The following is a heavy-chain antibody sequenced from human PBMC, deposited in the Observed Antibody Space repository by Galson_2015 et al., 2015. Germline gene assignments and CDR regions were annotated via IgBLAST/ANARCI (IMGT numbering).Heavy chain of an antibody. J-gene: IGHJ4*02. D-gene: IGHD3-22*01. V-gene: IGHV4-31*03. Sequence: TLSLTCTVSGGSISSGGYYWSWIRQHPGKGLEWIGYIYYSGSTYYNPSLKSRVTISVDTSKNQFSLKLSSVTAADTAVYYCARDSSKGYYDSSGYFDYWGQGTLVTVSS. CDR1: GGSISSGGYY. CDR2: IYYSGST. CDR3: ARDSSKGYYDSSGYFDY.